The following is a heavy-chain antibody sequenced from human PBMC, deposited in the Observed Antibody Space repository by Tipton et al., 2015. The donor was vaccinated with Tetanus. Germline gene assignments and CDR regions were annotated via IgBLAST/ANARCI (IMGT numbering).Heavy chain of an antibody. V-gene: IGHV4-31*03. D-gene: IGHD1-26*01. CDR1: GASINAGGYL. CDR3: ARELPREPFYFDY. Sequence: TLSLTCTVSGASINAGGYLWTWVRQHPTQGLEWIGNIYYSARTSYAPSLESRVSISVDTSKNQCSLSLSSVTAADTAVYYCARELPREPFYFDYWGQGKQVTVSS. J-gene: IGHJ4*02. CDR2: IYYSART.